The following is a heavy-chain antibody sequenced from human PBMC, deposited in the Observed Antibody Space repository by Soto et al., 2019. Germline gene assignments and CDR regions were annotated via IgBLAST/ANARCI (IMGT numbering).Heavy chain of an antibody. CDR3: ARRWGSGIAY. V-gene: IGHV4-59*08. CDR1: GGSISSYY. J-gene: IGHJ4*02. CDR2: IYYSGST. D-gene: IGHD3-10*01. Sequence: QVQLQESGPGLVKPSETLSLTCTVSGGSISSYYWSWIRQPPGKGLEWIGYIYYSGSTNYNPSLKSRVTISVDTSKNQFSLKLSSVPAADTAVYYCARRWGSGIAYWGQGTLVTVSS.